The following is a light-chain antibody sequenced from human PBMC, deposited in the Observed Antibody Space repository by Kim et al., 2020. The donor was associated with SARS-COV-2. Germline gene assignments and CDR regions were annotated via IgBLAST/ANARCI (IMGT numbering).Light chain of an antibody. CDR2: DVN. CDR3: ASFTSKSTPS. V-gene: IGLV2-14*03. J-gene: IGLJ1*01. CDR1: SSDVGAYDY. Sequence: GQSITIYCTGTSSDVGAYDYVSWYQQHPGKAPKLMIYDVNNRPSGVSNRFSGSKSDNTASLTISGLQPEDEADYYCASFTSKSTPSFGTGTKVTVL.